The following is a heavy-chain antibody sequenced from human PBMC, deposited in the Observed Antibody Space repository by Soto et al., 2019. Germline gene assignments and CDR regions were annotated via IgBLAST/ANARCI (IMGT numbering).Heavy chain of an antibody. CDR3: ARRCLITFGGPGWFVL. V-gene: IGHV1-69*13. CDR2: IIPIFGTA. Sequence: GASVKVSCKASGGTFSSYAISWVRQAPGQGLEWMGGIIPIFGTANYAQKFQGRVTITADESTSTAYMELSSLRSEDTAVYYCARRCLITFGGPGWFVLWGPGPLVTVAS. J-gene: IGHJ5*02. CDR1: GGTFSSYA. D-gene: IGHD3-16*01.